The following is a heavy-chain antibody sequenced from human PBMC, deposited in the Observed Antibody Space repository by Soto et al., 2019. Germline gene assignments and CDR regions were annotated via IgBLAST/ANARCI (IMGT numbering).Heavy chain of an antibody. D-gene: IGHD3-22*01. CDR3: TTDDGYDISVYIVHY. V-gene: IGHV3-49*03. CDR1: GLTFGDYA. J-gene: IGHJ4*03. CDR2: IRSKASDGTT. Sequence: ALRLSCTASGLTFGDYAMSWFRQAPGKGLEWVSFIRSKASDGTTEYAASVKGRFTISRDDSKSIAYLQMNSLKTEDTAVYYSTTDDGYDISVYIVHYCGQGT.